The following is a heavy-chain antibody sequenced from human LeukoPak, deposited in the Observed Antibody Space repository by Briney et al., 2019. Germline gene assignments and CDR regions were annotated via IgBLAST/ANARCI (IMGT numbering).Heavy chain of an antibody. J-gene: IGHJ4*02. CDR2: IKSKTDGGTT. CDR1: RFTFSNIL. Sequence: PGGSLRLSCVVSRFTFSNILMSWVRQAPGKGLEWVGRIKSKTDGGTTDYAAPVKGRFTISRDDSKNTLYLQMNSLKTEDTAVYYCTTDRGTYYEGFDYWGQGTLVTVSS. V-gene: IGHV3-15*01. D-gene: IGHD1-26*01. CDR3: TTDRGTYYEGFDY.